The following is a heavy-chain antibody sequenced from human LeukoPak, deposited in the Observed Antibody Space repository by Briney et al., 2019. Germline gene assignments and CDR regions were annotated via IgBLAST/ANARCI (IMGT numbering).Heavy chain of an antibody. D-gene: IGHD3-10*01. Sequence: SETLSLTCAVYGGSFSGYYWSWIRQPPGKGLEWIGEINHSGSTNYNPSLKSRVTISVDTSKNQFSLKLSSVTAADTAVYYCARHGSGRRTRPFDIWGQGTMVTVS. CDR2: INHSGST. CDR3: ARHGSGRRTRPFDI. V-gene: IGHV4-34*01. J-gene: IGHJ3*02. CDR1: GGSFSGYY.